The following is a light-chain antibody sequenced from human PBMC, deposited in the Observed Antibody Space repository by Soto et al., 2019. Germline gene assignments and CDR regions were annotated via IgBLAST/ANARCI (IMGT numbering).Light chain of an antibody. CDR2: GAS. CDR3: QRYNNWPLT. J-gene: IGKJ4*01. CDR1: QSVSSN. V-gene: IGKV3-15*01. Sequence: EIEMTQSPATLSLSPGERATLYCWASQSVSSNLAWYQQKPGQAPRLLIYGASTRVTGVPARFSGSGSGTEFTLTINSLQSEDFAVYYCQRYNNWPLTFGGGTKV.